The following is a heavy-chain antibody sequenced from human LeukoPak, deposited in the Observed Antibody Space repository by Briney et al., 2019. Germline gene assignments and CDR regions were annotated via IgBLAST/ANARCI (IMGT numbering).Heavy chain of an antibody. CDR1: GGSVSDYY. V-gene: IGHV4-59*08. D-gene: IGHD3-3*01. Sequence: PSETLSLTCTISGGSVSDYYWSWIRQSPGKGLEWIGYIYHTGSTSYSPSLKSRVTISVDTSKNQFSLKLSSVAAADTAVYYCARVVFLPNYYYYMDVWGKGTTVTVSS. J-gene: IGHJ6*03. CDR2: IYHTGST. CDR3: ARVVFLPNYYYYMDV.